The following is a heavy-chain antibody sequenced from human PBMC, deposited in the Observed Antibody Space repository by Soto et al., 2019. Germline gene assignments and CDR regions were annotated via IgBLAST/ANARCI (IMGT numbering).Heavy chain of an antibody. CDR1: GFVFSDFG. V-gene: IGHV3-30*18. D-gene: IGHD3-22*01. CDR2: ISFDGKKK. J-gene: IGHJ3*02. Sequence: QVQLVESGGGVVQPGRSLRISCVGSGFVFSDFGMNWVRQAPGKGLEWVAVISFDGKKKYYADSVKGRFSISRDNSKNTVSLQINSLGAEDTAVYYCAKNRRMIVAVIDAFDNWGQGTMVTVSS. CDR3: AKNRRMIVAVIDAFDN.